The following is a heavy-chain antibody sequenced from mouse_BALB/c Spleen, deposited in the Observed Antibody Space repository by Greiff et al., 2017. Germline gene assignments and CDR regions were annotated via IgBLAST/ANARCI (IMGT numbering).Heavy chain of an antibody. D-gene: IGHD4-1*02. CDR1: GFSLTSYG. CDR2: IWAGENT. J-gene: IGHJ4*01. CDR3: ARQLNSAMDY. V-gene: IGHV2-9*02. Sequence: QVQLQQSGPGLVAPSQSLSITCTVSGFSLTSYGVHWVRQPPGKGLEWLGLIWAGENTNYNSALMSRLSISKDNSKSQVFLKMNSLQTDDTAMYYCARQLNSAMDYWGQGTSVTVSS.